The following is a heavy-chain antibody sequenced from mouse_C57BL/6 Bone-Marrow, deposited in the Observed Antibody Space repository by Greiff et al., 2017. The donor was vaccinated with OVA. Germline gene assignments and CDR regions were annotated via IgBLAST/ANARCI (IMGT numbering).Heavy chain of an antibody. V-gene: IGHV1-81*01. CDR2: IYPRSGNT. CDR3: ARGRSLPTTFDD. D-gene: IGHD5-5*01. Sequence: VQLQQSGAELARPGASVKLSCKASGYTFTSYGISWVKQRTGQGLEWIGEIYPRSGNTYYNEKFKGKATLTADKSSSTAYMELRSLTAEDSAVYVCARGRSLPTTFDDWGKGTTLTVSS. CDR1: GYTFTSYG. J-gene: IGHJ2*01.